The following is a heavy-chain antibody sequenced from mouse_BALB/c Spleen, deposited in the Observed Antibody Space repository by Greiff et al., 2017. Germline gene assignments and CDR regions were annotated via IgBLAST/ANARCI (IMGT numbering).Heavy chain of an antibody. V-gene: IGHV1-69*02. J-gene: IGHJ1*01. Sequence: VQLQQPGAELVRPGASVKLSCKASGYTFTSYWINWVKQRPGQGLEWIGNIYPSDSYTNYNQKFKDKATLTVDKASSTAYMQLSSPTSEDSAVYYCTRRMNDYGHGYFDVWGAGTTVTVSS. CDR2: IYPSDSYT. CDR1: GYTFTSYW. CDR3: TRRMNDYGHGYFDV. D-gene: IGHD2-4*01.